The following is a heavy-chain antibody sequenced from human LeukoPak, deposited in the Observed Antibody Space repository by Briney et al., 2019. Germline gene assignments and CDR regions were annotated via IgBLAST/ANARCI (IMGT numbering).Heavy chain of an antibody. J-gene: IGHJ5*02. D-gene: IGHD2-21*02. CDR1: GESFSGYY. CDR3: ARGRHIVVVTATRSWFDP. V-gene: IGHV4-34*01. CDR2: INHSGST. Sequence: SETLSLTCAVYGESFSGYYWSWIRQPPGKGLEWIGEINHSGSTNYNPSLKSRVTISVDTSKNQFSLKLSSVTAADTAVYYCARGRHIVVVTATRSWFDPWGQGTLVTVSS.